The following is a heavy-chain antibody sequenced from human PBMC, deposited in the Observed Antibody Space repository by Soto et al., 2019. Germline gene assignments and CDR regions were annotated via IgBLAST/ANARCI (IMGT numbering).Heavy chain of an antibody. CDR2: IIPIFGTA. J-gene: IGHJ4*02. CDR1: GGTFSSYA. Sequence: GASVKVSCKASGGTFSSYAISWVRQAPGQGLEWMGGIIPIFGTANYAQKFQGRVTITADESTSTAYMELSSLRSEDTAVYYCARGRYYYGSPRLQTIDYWGKGTLVTVSS. D-gene: IGHD3-10*01. V-gene: IGHV1-69*13. CDR3: ARGRYYYGSPRLQTIDY.